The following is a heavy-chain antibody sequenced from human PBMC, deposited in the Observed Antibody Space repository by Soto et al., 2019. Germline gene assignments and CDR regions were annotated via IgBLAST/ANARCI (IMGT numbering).Heavy chain of an antibody. CDR2: IIPILGIA. J-gene: IGHJ4*02. V-gene: IGHV1-69*02. CDR1: GGTFSSYT. D-gene: IGHD3-22*01. CDR3: ARSPESPTYYYDSSGYYDY. Sequence: ASVKVSCKASGGTFSSYTISWVRQAPGQGLEWMGRIIPILGIANYAQKFQGRVTITADKSTSTAYMELSSLRSEDTAVYYCARSPESPTYYYDSSGYYDYWGQGTLVTVSS.